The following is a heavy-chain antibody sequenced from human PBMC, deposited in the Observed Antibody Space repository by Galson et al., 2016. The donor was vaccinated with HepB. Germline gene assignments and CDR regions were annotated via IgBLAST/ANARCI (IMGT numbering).Heavy chain of an antibody. CDR2: ISSDGSST. V-gene: IGHV3-74*01. J-gene: IGHJ3*02. CDR3: ARRDAYNSRAFDI. CDR1: GLTFRSYW. Sequence: SLRLSCAASGLTFRSYWMHWVRQAPGKGLVWVSRISSDGSSTSYADSVKGRFTISRDNTKNTLYLHMNSLGAEDTAVYFCARRDAYNSRAFDIWGQGTMVTVSS. D-gene: IGHD5-24*01.